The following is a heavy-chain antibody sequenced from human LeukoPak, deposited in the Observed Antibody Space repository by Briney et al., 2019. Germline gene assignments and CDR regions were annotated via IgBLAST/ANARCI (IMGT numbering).Heavy chain of an antibody. J-gene: IGHJ4*02. CDR2: ISGSGGST. D-gene: IGHD3-22*01. CDR1: GFTFSSYS. V-gene: IGHV3-23*01. CDR3: AKDQSSGSPYYFDY. Sequence: GSLRLSCAASGFTFSSYSMNWVRQAPGKGLEWVSAISGSGGSTYHADSVKGRFTISRDNSKNTLYLQMNSLRAEDTAVYYCAKDQSSGSPYYFDYWGQGTLVTVSS.